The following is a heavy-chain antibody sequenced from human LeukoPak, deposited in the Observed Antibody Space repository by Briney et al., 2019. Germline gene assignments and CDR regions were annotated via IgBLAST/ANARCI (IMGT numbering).Heavy chain of an antibody. V-gene: IGHV4-39*01. D-gene: IGHD3-22*01. J-gene: IGHJ3*02. CDR2: IYYSGST. CDR3: ARPLWYYDSSGYYPRHAFDI. Sequence: PSETLSLTCTVSDGSISSSSYYWGWIRQPPGKGLEWIGSIYYSGSTYYNPSLKSRVTISVDTSKNQFSLKLSSVTAADTAVYYCARPLWYYDSSGYYPRHAFDIWGQGTMVTVSS. CDR1: DGSISSSSYY.